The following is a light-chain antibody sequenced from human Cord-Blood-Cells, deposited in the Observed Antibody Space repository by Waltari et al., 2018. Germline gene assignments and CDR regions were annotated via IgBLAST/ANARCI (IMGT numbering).Light chain of an antibody. Sequence: QSALTQPASVSGSTGQSIAISCTATSSDVGSYNLVSWYQQHPGKAPILVFYEVSKRPSLVFNRFSGSRSGLTASLTISARQAESEADYYCCSYAGSSTYVFGTGTKVTVL. J-gene: IGLJ1*01. V-gene: IGLV2-23*02. CDR2: EVS. CDR3: CSYAGSSTYV. CDR1: SSDVGSYNL.